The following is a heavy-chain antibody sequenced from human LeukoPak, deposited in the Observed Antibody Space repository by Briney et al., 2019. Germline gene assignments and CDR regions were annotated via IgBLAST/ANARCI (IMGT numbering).Heavy chain of an antibody. Sequence: QPGRSLRLSCTASGFTFSTYDMHWVRQAPGKGLEWVAVISYDRSNEYYADSVKGRFTISRDNSKSTLFLQMNSLRAEDTAVYYCAKAPNSYGSSLDYWGQGALVTVSS. CDR1: GFTFSTYD. V-gene: IGHV3-30*18. CDR3: AKAPNSYGSSLDY. J-gene: IGHJ4*02. D-gene: IGHD5-18*01. CDR2: ISYDRSNE.